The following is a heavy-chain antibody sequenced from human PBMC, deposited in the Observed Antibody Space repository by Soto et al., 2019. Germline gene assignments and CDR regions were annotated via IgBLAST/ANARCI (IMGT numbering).Heavy chain of an antibody. CDR2: ISSSSSTI. CDR1: GFTFSSYS. D-gene: IGHD1-26*01. V-gene: IGHV3-48*01. Sequence: PWGSLRLSCAASGFTFSSYSMNWVRQAPGKGLEWVSYISSSSSTIYYVDSVKGRFTISRDNAKNSLYLQMNSLRAEDTAVYYCARDVGFLFTFDPWGQGTLVTVS. CDR3: ARDVGFLFTFDP. J-gene: IGHJ5*02.